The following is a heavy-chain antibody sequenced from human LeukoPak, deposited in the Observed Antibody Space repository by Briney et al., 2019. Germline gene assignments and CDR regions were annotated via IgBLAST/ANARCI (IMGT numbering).Heavy chain of an antibody. Sequence: SETLSLTCTVSGDSISSYYCNWIRQPAGKGLEYIGRIYSTGSTNYNPSLKSRVTMSVDTSKNHFPLKLSSVTAEDTAVYYCATTTSISAFDIWGQGTMVTVSS. D-gene: IGHD3-3*01. V-gene: IGHV4-4*07. CDR1: GDSISSYY. CDR3: ATTTSISAFDI. J-gene: IGHJ3*02. CDR2: IYSTGST.